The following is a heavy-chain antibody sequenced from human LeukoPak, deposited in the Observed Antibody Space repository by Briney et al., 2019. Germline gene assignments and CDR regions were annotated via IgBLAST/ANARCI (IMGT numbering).Heavy chain of an antibody. CDR3: ARDNDSSGYWRY. CDR1: GFTVSSNY. V-gene: IGHV3-66*01. Sequence: GGSLRLSCAASGFTVSSNYMSWVRQAPGKGLEWVSVIYSGGSTYYADSAKGRFTISRDNSKNTLYLQMNSLRAEDTAVYYCARDNDSSGYWRYWGQGTLVTVSS. CDR2: IYSGGST. D-gene: IGHD3-22*01. J-gene: IGHJ4*02.